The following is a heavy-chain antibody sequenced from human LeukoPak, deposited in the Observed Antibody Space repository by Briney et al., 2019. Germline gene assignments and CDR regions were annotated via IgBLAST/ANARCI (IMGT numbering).Heavy chain of an antibody. D-gene: IGHD2-15*01. V-gene: IGHV1-69*04. Sequence: AASVKVSCKASGGTFSSYAISWVRQAPGQGLEWMGRIIPILGIANYAQKFQGRVTITADKSTSAAYMELSSLRSEDTAVYYCARGGYCSGGSCYGWFDPWGPGTLVTVSA. CDR3: ARGGYCSGGSCYGWFDP. CDR2: IIPILGIA. J-gene: IGHJ5*02. CDR1: GGTFSSYA.